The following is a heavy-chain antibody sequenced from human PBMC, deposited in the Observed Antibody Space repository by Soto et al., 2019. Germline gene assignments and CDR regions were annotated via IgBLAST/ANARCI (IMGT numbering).Heavy chain of an antibody. CDR1: GGSISSSSYY. J-gene: IGHJ3*02. CDR3: ARWARGSRSDAFDI. CDR2: IYYSGST. D-gene: IGHD6-13*01. Sequence: SETLSLTCTVSGGSISSSSYYWGWIRQPPGKGLEWIGSIYYSGSTYYNPSLKSRVTISVDTSKNQFSLKLSSVTAADTAVYYCARWARGSRSDAFDIWGQGTMVTVSS. V-gene: IGHV4-39*01.